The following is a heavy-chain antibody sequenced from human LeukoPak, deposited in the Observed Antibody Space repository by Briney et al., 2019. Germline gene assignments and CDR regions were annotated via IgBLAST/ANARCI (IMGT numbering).Heavy chain of an antibody. J-gene: IGHJ6*03. CDR1: GGTFSSYA. V-gene: IGHV1-69*13. CDR2: IIPIFGTA. CDR3: ARGAPTLGYYYYYYMDV. Sequence: ASVKVSCKASGGTFSSYAIGWVRQAPGQGLEWMGEIIPIFGTANYAQKFQGRVTITADESTSTAYMELSSLRSEDTAVYYCARGAPTLGYYYYYYMDVWGKWTTVTVSS.